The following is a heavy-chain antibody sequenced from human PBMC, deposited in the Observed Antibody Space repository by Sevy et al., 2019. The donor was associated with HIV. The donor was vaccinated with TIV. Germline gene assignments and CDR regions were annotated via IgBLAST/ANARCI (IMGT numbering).Heavy chain of an antibody. CDR2: ISSSGTLI. Sequence: GGSLRLSCAASGFLFSSYEMNWVRQTPGKGLEWISFISSSGTLIYYGDSVRGRFTISRDNAKNSLYLQMNSLRAEDTAVYYCARDGSSSWAPYNWFDPWGQGTLVTVSS. D-gene: IGHD6-13*01. CDR3: ARDGSSSWAPYNWFDP. V-gene: IGHV3-48*03. CDR1: GFLFSSYE. J-gene: IGHJ5*02.